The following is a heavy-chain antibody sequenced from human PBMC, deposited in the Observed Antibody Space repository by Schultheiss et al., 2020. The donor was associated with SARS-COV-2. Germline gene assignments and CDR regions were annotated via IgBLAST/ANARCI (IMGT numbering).Heavy chain of an antibody. J-gene: IGHJ3*02. CDR1: GFTFSSYS. D-gene: IGHD2-15*01. CDR2: ISSSGSTI. V-gene: IGHV3-48*04. CDR3: ARVLEGGYCSGGSCYDYLDAFDI. Sequence: GGSLRLSCAASGFTFSSYSMNWVRQAPGKGLEWVSYISSSGSTIYYADSVKGRFTISRDNAKNSLYLQMNSLRAEDTAVYYCARVLEGGYCSGGSCYDYLDAFDIWGQGTMVTVSS.